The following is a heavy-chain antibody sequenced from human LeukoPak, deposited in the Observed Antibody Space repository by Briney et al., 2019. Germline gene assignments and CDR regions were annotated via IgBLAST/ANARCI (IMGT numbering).Heavy chain of an antibody. CDR3: ARGEILVVITDNWFDP. D-gene: IGHD3-22*01. Sequence: PSETLSLTCTVSGGSISTSNYYWGWIRQPPGKGLEWIGNIFYSGSTYYSPSLKSRVTISVDTSKNQFSLRLSSVTAADTAVYYCARGEILVVITDNWFDPWGQGTLVTVSS. V-gene: IGHV4-39*07. CDR2: IFYSGST. CDR1: GGSISTSNYY. J-gene: IGHJ5*02.